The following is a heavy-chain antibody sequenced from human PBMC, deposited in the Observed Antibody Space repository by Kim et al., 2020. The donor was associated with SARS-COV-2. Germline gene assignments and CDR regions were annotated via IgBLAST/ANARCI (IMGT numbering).Heavy chain of an antibody. CDR3: AKRAEKGTAFHFDY. J-gene: IGHJ4*02. Sequence: ADAVKGRFTISRDNSKNTLYLQMNSLRAEDTAVYYCAKRAEKGTAFHFDYWGQGALVTVTS. V-gene: IGHV3-30*02. D-gene: IGHD6-13*01.